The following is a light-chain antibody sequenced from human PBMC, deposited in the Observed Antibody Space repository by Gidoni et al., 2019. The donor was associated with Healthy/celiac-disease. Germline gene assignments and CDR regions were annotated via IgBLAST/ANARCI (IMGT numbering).Light chain of an antibody. Sequence: QSVLNQPPSASGTPGQRGPIACSGSSCNIGSNTVNWYQQLPGTAPKLLIYSNNQRPSGVPDRFSGSKSGTSASLAISGLQSEDEADYYCAAWDDSLNGPVFGGGTKLTVL. J-gene: IGLJ2*01. CDR3: AAWDDSLNGPV. CDR2: SNN. CDR1: SCNIGSNT. V-gene: IGLV1-44*01.